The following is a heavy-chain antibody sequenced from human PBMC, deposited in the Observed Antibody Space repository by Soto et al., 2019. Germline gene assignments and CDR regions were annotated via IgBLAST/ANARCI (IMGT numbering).Heavy chain of an antibody. V-gene: IGHV4-30-4*01. Sequence: SETLSLTCTASGGYISSGDYYWSWIRQPPGKGLEWIGYIYYSGSTYYNPSLKSRVTISVDTSKNQFSLKLSSVTAADTAVYYCARGLGLDWFDPWGQGTLVTVSS. CDR1: GGYISSGDYY. J-gene: IGHJ5*02. CDR3: ARGLGLDWFDP. D-gene: IGHD6-19*01. CDR2: IYYSGST.